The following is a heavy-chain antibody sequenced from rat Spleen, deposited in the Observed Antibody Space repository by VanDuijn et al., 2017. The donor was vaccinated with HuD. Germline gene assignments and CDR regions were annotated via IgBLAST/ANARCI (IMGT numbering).Heavy chain of an antibody. CDR3: ARWNNYAAH. CDR2: IDGTGST. Sequence: EVQLQESGPGLVKPSQSLSLTCSVTVYSITTNYWDWIRKFPGNKLEWMGYIDGTGSTNYSPSLESRISITRDTSKNQFFLQVNSVTTEDTATYYCARWNNYAAHWGQGTLVTVSS. D-gene: IGHD1-10*01. J-gene: IGHJ3*01. V-gene: IGHV3-3*01. CDR1: VYSITTNY.